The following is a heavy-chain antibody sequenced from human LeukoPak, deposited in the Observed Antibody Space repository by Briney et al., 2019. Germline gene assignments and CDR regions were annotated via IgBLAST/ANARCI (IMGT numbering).Heavy chain of an antibody. CDR1: GFTFSSYW. J-gene: IGHJ3*02. V-gene: IGHV3-74*01. Sequence: GGSLRLSCAASGFTFSSYWMHWVRQAPGKGLVWVSRLKSDGSSTSYADSVKGRFTISRDNAKNTLYLQMKSLRVEDTAVYYCARERQWLTHAFDIWGQGTMVTVSS. D-gene: IGHD6-19*01. CDR3: ARERQWLTHAFDI. CDR2: LKSDGSST.